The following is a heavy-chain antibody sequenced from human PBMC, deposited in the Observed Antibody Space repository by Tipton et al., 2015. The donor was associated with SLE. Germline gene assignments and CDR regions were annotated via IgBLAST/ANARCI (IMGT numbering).Heavy chain of an antibody. Sequence: TLSLTCTVSGGSISSGNYYWSWIRQPAGKGLEWIGRIYTSGSTNYNPSLKSRVTISVDTSKNQFSLKLSSVTAADTAVYYCTRDSGFWSRFDSWGQGTLVTVSS. J-gene: IGHJ5*01. CDR2: IYTSGST. D-gene: IGHD3-3*01. CDR1: GGSISSGNYY. CDR3: TRDSGFWSRFDS. V-gene: IGHV4-61*02.